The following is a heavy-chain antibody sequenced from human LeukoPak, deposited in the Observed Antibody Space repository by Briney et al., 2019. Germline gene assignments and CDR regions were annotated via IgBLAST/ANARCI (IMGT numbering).Heavy chain of an antibody. V-gene: IGHV3-23*01. D-gene: IGHD3-22*01. J-gene: IGHJ4*02. Sequence: PGGSLRLSCAASGFTFSSYSMNWVRQAPGKGLEWVASISGSASSTYYADSVRGRFTISRDNSKNTLSLQMNSLRAEDTALYYCAKTDSVVITHTVDYWGQGTLVTVSS. CDR3: AKTDSVVITHTVDY. CDR1: GFTFSSYS. CDR2: ISGSASST.